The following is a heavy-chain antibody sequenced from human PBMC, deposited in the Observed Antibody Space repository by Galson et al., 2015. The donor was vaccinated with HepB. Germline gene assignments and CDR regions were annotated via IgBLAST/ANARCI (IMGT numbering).Heavy chain of an antibody. CDR3: TTEGSVLRFVHSSKKLDPQDAFDI. J-gene: IGHJ3*02. V-gene: IGHV3-15*01. CDR1: GFTFSNAR. Sequence: SLRLSCAASGFTFSNARMSWVRQAPGKGLEWVGRIKSKTDGGTTDYAAPVKGRFTISRDDSKNTLYLQMNSLKTEDTAVYYCTTEGSVLRFVHSSKKLDPQDAFDIWGQGTMVTVSS. CDR2: IKSKTDGGTT. D-gene: IGHD3-3*01.